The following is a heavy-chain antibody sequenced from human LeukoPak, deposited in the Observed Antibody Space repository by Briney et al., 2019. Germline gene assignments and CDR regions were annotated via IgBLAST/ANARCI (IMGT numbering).Heavy chain of an antibody. D-gene: IGHD3-10*01. CDR1: GGSFSGYY. Sequence: PSETLSLTCAVYGGSFSGYYWSWIRQPPGKGLEWIGETNHSGSTNYNPSLKSRVTISVDTSKNQFSLKLSSVTAADTAVYYCARTRGSGSYYYYYYGMDVWGQGTTVTVSS. V-gene: IGHV4-34*01. CDR3: ARTRGSGSYYYYYYGMDV. J-gene: IGHJ6*02. CDR2: TNHSGST.